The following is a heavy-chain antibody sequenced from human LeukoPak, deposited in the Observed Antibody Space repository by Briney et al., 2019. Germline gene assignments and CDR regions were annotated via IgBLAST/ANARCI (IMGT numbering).Heavy chain of an antibody. Sequence: GGSLRLSCAASGFTFSRYGMHWVRQAPGKGLEWVAVIWYDGSNKYYADSVKGRFTISRDNSTNTLYLQMNSLRAEDTAVYYCAGLVLDYWGQGTLVTVSS. V-gene: IGHV3-33*01. CDR2: IWYDGSNK. CDR3: AGLVLDY. J-gene: IGHJ4*02. CDR1: GFTFSRYG. D-gene: IGHD6-19*01.